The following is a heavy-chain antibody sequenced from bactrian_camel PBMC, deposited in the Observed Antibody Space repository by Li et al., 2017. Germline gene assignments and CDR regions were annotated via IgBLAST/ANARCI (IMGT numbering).Heavy chain of an antibody. CDR3: AADRMACLRPSVQLEAYNF. CDR2: INWLSHT. J-gene: IGHJ4*01. Sequence: HVQLVESGGGSVQAGGSLRLSCATSGLIFPGNTMSWFRQIPEKQREVVASINWLSHTYYADSVKGRFTISKDNAKKVLYLQMNNVKPEDTAMYYCAADRMACLRPSVQLEAYNFWGRGTQVTVS. V-gene: IGHV3S53*01. CDR1: GLIFPGNT.